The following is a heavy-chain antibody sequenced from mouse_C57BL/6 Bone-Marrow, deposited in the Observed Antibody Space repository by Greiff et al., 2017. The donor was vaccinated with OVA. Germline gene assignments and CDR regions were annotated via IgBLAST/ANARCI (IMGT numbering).Heavy chain of an antibody. CDR2: ISNGGGST. CDR3: ARLGYYWYFDV. D-gene: IGHD2-2*01. CDR1: GFTFSDYY. J-gene: IGHJ1*03. V-gene: IGHV5-12*01. Sequence: EVKLMESGGGLVQPGGSLKLSCAASGFTFSDYYMYWVRQTPEKRLEWVAYISNGGGSTYYPDTVKGRFTISRDTAKDTLYLQMSRLKSEDTAMYYSARLGYYWYFDVWGTGTTVTVSS.